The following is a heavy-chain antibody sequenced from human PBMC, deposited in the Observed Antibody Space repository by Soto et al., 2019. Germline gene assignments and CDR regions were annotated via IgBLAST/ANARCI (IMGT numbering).Heavy chain of an antibody. D-gene: IGHD3-10*01. J-gene: IGHJ3*02. CDR2: ISWNSGSI. V-gene: IGHV3-9*01. Sequence: HPGGSLRLSCAASGFTFDDYAMHWVRQAPGKGLEWVSGISWNSGSIGYADSVKGRFTISRDNAKNSLYLQMNSLRAEDTALYYCAKEASDDAFDIWGQGTMVTVSS. CDR1: GFTFDDYA. CDR3: AKEASDDAFDI.